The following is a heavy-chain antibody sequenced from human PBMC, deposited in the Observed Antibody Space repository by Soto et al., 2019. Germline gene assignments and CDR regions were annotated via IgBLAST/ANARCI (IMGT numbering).Heavy chain of an antibody. D-gene: IGHD7-27*01. J-gene: IGHJ2*01. Sequence: EVQVLESGGGLVQPGGSLRLSCAGSGFTFINYAMNWVRQAPGKGLEWVSSISGGGDAAFFPDSVRGRFTISRDNSKNTGTLQMNSLGVDDTAVYYCARKILGSTTRPNYWYFDRWGRGTLVTVSS. V-gene: IGHV3-23*01. CDR1: GFTFINYA. CDR2: ISGGGDAA. CDR3: ARKILGSTTRPNYWYFDR.